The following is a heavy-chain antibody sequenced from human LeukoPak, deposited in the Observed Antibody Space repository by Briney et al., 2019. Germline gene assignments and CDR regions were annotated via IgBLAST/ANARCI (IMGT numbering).Heavy chain of an antibody. Sequence: GGSLRLSCAASGFTFSSYAMSWVRQAPGKGLEWVSSISSSSSYIYYADSVKGRFTISRDNAKNSLYLQMNSLRAEDTAVYYCARDFNFELPVPVSDYWGQGTLVTVSS. CDR1: GFTFSSYA. V-gene: IGHV3-21*01. CDR3: ARDFNFELPVPVSDY. CDR2: ISSSSSYI. J-gene: IGHJ4*02. D-gene: IGHD3-9*01.